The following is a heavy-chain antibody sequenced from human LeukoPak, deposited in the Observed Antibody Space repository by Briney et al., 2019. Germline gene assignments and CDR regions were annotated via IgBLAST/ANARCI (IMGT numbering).Heavy chain of an antibody. CDR2: INHSGST. Sequence: SETLSLTCAVYGGSFSGYYWSWIRQPPGKGLEWIGEINHSGSTNYNPSLKSRVTISVDTSKNQFSLKLSPVTAADTAVYYCARGGYRSFDYWGQGTLVTVSS. V-gene: IGHV4-34*01. CDR1: GGSFSGYY. D-gene: IGHD5-24*01. J-gene: IGHJ4*02. CDR3: ARGGYRSFDY.